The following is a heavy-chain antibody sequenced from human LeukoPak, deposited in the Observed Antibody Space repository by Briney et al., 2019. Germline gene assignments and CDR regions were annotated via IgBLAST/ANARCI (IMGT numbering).Heavy chain of an antibody. CDR2: ISGRGGSK. CDR3: ARVVASSDY. CDR1: RFTFSNYA. Sequence: PGGSLRLSCAASRFTFSNYAMSWVRQAPGKGLEWVSGISGRGGSKYYAASVKGRFTISRDNSNKTLYLKIDSLRAQHTALSFLARVVASSDYWGQGTLVTGSS. D-gene: IGHD2-15*01. J-gene: IGHJ4*02. V-gene: IGHV3-23*01.